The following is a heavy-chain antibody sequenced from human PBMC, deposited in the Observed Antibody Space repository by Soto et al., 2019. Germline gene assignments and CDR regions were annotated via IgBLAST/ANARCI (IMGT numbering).Heavy chain of an antibody. CDR3: ARTSQWLVPSDY. V-gene: IGHV1-3*01. Sequence: ASVKVSCKASGYTFTSYAMHWVRQAPGQRLEWMGWINAGNGNTKYSQKFQGRVTITRDTSASTAHMELSSLRSEDTAVYYCARTSQWLVPSDYWGQGTLVTVSS. D-gene: IGHD6-19*01. CDR1: GYTFTSYA. CDR2: INAGNGNT. J-gene: IGHJ4*02.